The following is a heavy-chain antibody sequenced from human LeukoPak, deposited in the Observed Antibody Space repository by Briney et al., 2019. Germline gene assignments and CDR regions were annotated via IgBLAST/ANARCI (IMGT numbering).Heavy chain of an antibody. CDR2: IYYSGST. Sequence: SETLSLTCTVSGGSISSYYWSWIRQPPGKGLEWIGYIYYSGSTNYNPSLKSRVTISVDTSKNQFSLKLSSVTAADTAVYYCAGADYGDYFDYWGQGTLVTVSS. J-gene: IGHJ4*02. CDR3: AGADYGDYFDY. D-gene: IGHD4-17*01. V-gene: IGHV4-59*01. CDR1: GGSISSYY.